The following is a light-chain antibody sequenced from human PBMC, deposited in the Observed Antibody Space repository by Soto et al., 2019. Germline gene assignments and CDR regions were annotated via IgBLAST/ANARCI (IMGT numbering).Light chain of an antibody. CDR1: QGIRGD. CDR2: ATS. CDR3: IQDFISPLT. V-gene: IGKV1-6*01. J-gene: IGKJ1*01. Sequence: AIQTTKSPSFLSASLGDRVTIPCRASQGIRGDLGWYQQKPGKAPKLLISATSTLQSGVPSRFSGRGSGTNFTLTISSLQPEDFATYYCIQDFISPLTVGQGTKVDI.